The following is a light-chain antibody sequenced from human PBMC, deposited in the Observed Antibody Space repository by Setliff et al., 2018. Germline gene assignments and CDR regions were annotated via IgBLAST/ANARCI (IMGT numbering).Light chain of an antibody. CDR3: CSYAGNSLYV. V-gene: IGLV2-23*02. CDR2: EVD. Sequence: QSALAQPASVPGSPGQSITISCTGTSSDIGNYDLVSWYQHSPGEAPKLLIYEVDERPSGVSNRFSGSKSGNTASLTISGLQAEDGADYSCCSYAGNSLYVFGTGTKVTVL. J-gene: IGLJ1*01. CDR1: SSDIGNYDL.